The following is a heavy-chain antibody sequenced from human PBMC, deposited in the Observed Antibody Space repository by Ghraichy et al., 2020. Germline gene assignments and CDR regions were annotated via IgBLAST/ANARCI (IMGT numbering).Heavy chain of an antibody. CDR1: GYRFISYW. D-gene: IGHD6-19*01. J-gene: IGHJ4*02. Sequence: GESLNISCKGSGYRFISYWIGWVRQMPGKGLEWMGIIYPGDSDIRYSPSFQGQVTISADKSISTAYLQWSSLKASDTAIYYCARQVGYTSGWYLDYWGQGTLVTVSS. CDR3: ARQVGYTSGWYLDY. V-gene: IGHV5-51*01. CDR2: IYPGDSDI.